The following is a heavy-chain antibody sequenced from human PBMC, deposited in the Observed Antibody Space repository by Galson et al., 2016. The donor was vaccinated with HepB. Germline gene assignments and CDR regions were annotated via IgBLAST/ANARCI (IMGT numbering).Heavy chain of an antibody. J-gene: IGHJ5*02. Sequence: SVKVSCKASGYTFIGYYVHWVRQAPGQGLERMGWINPNNGGTKYAQKFQGRVTMTRDTSISTAYMDLSSLRSDDTAVYYCARVTGYCSGGSCANWFDPWGQGTLVTVSS. CDR3: ARVTGYCSGGSCANWFDP. CDR2: INPNNGGT. V-gene: IGHV1-2*02. D-gene: IGHD2-15*01. CDR1: GYTFIGYY.